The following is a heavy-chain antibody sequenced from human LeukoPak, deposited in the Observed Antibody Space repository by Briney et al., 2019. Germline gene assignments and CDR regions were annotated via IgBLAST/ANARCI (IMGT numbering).Heavy chain of an antibody. CDR2: IDHVGKI. D-gene: IGHD4-17*01. CDR1: ADSIDRGYS. CDR3: ARLSTAVTTNWFDP. J-gene: IGHJ5*02. V-gene: IGHV4-38-2*01. Sequence: SETLSLTCSVSADSIDRGYSWTWLRQPPGKGLEYIGSIDHVGKIYHSASLKSRITMSFDSAQRQFSLSLTSVTAADTAVYYCARLSTAVTTNWFDPWGQGTLVTVSS.